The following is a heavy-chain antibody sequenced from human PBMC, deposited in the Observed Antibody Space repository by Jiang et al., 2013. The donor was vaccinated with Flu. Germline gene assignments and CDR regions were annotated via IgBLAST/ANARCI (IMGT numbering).Heavy chain of an antibody. Sequence: GSGLVKPSQTLSLTCAVSGGSISSGGYSWSWIRQPPGKGLEWIGYIYHSGSTYYNPSLKSRVTISVDRSKNQFSLKLSSVTAADTAVYYCARVHDSEWYYFDYWGQGTLVTVSS. V-gene: IGHV4-30-2*01. CDR2: IYHSGST. J-gene: IGHJ4*02. D-gene: IGHD3-22*01. CDR1: GGSISSGGYS. CDR3: ARVHDSEWYYFDY.